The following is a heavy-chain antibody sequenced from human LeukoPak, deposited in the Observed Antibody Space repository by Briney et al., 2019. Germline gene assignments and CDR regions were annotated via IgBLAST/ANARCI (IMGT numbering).Heavy chain of an antibody. V-gene: IGHV4-31*03. CDR2: IYYSGST. CDR3: ARRGMATINNYYYYYMDV. Sequence: SETLSLTCTVSGGSISSGGYYWSWIRQHPGKGLEWIGYIYYSGSTYYNPSLKGRVTISVDTSKNQFSLKLSSVTAADTAVYYCARRGMATINNYYYYYMDVWGKGTTVTVSS. J-gene: IGHJ6*03. CDR1: GGSISSGGYY. D-gene: IGHD5-24*01.